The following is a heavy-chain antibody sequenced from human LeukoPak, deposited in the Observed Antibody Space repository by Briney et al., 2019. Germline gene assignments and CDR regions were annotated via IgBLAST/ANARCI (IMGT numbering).Heavy chain of an antibody. CDR1: EVTLRSYS. CDR3: ARDASGSSIGLIDL. J-gene: IGHJ4*02. V-gene: IGHV3-21*01. CDR2: ISTSSTYI. D-gene: IGHD1-26*01. Sequence: GGSLRLSCAASEVTLRSYSMHWVRQAPGEGLEWVSYISTSSTYIYYADSVKGRFSISRDNGQNSLYLHMASLRAEDTAVYYCARDASGSSIGLIDLWGQGTLVTVSS.